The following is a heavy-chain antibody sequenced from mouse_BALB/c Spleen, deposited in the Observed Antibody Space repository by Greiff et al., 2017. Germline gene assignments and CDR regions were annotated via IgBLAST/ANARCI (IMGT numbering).Heavy chain of an antibody. CDR1: GYTFTSYY. CDR2: INPSNGGT. D-gene: IGHD2-3*01. J-gene: IGHJ4*01. V-gene: IGHV1S81*02. CDR3: TRSGYYVGGAMDY. Sequence: LVESGAELVKPGASVKLSCKASGYTFTSYYMYWVKQRPGQGLEWIGEINPSNGGTNFNEKFKSKATLTVDKSSSTAYMQLSSLTSEDSAVYYCTRSGYYVGGAMDYWGQGTSVTVSS.